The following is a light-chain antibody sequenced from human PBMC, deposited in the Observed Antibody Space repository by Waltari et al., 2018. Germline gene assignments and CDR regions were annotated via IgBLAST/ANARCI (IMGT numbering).Light chain of an antibody. V-gene: IGKV1-5*03. Sequence: DIQMTQSPSILSASVGDRVTITCRASQSISNWLAWYQQKPGKAHKLLIFKTSSLESGVPSRFSGRGSGTDFTLTISSLQPEDYATYYCQQYYSYPRTFGQGTKVEIK. CDR1: QSISNW. CDR3: QQYYSYPRT. J-gene: IGKJ1*01. CDR2: KTS.